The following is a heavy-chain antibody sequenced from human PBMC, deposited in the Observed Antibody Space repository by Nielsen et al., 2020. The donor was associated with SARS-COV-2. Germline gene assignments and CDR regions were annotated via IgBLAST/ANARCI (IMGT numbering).Heavy chain of an antibody. V-gene: IGHV3-30*04. J-gene: IGHJ6*02. CDR2: VSYDGSNK. CDR3: ASSMTTVTTLGDYYYGMDV. D-gene: IGHD4-17*01. Sequence: WIRQPPGKGLEWVAVVSYDGSNKYYADSVKGRFTISRDNSKNTLYLQMNSLRAEDTAVYYCASSMTTVTTLGDYYYGMDVWGQGTTVTVSS.